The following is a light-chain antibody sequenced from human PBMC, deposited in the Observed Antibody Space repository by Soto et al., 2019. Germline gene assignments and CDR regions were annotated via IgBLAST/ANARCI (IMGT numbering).Light chain of an antibody. CDR2: DAS. CDR3: QQYSSWPPIT. J-gene: IGKJ5*01. CDR1: QVVTTN. Sequence: EIVMTQSPDTLSLSPGERATFSCRASQVVTTNLAWYQQKPGQAPRLLVYDASTRAAGIPARFSGTGSGTEFTLTISSLQSEDFAVYYCQQYSSWPPITFGQGTRLEIK. V-gene: IGKV3-15*01.